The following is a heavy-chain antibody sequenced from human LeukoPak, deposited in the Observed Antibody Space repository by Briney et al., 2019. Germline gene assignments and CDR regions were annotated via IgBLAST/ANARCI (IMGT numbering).Heavy chain of an antibody. Sequence: AASVKVSCKASGGTFSSHAISWVRQAPGQGLEWMGGIIPIFGTANYAQKFQGRVTITADESTSTAYMELSSLRSEDTAVYYCATFLLFTGTTRSFDYWGQGTLVTVSS. CDR1: GGTFSSHA. CDR3: ATFLLFTGTTRSFDY. J-gene: IGHJ4*02. D-gene: IGHD1-7*01. V-gene: IGHV1-69*13. CDR2: IIPIFGTA.